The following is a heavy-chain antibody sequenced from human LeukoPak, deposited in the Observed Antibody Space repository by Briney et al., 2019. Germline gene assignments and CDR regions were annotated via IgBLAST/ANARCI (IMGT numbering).Heavy chain of an antibody. Sequence: SETLSLPFSVSGGSTSRYYWSWIRPPPGKRLEWLGYIYYSGSTTYNPSLKSRLTMSVDTSKNQISLKLIPLPDADTAFCYCARLPGIAAVWGQGTLVSVSS. D-gene: IGHD6-13*01. CDR2: IYYSGST. J-gene: IGHJ4*02. CDR3: ARLPGIAAV. V-gene: IGHV4-59*08. CDR1: GGSTSRYY.